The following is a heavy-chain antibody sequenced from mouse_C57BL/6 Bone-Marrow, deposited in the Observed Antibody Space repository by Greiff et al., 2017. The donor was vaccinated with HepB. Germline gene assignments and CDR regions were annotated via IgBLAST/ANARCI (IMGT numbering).Heavy chain of an antibody. Sequence: QVQLKQPVAELVKPGASVKLSCKASGYTFTSYWMQWVKQRPGQGLEWIGEIDPSDSYTNYNQKFKGKATLTVDTSSSTAYMQLSSLTSEDSAVYYCARDDYDGDWFAYWGQGTLVTVSA. D-gene: IGHD2-4*01. J-gene: IGHJ3*01. CDR3: ARDDYDGDWFAY. CDR1: GYTFTSYW. CDR2: IDPSDSYT. V-gene: IGHV1-50*01.